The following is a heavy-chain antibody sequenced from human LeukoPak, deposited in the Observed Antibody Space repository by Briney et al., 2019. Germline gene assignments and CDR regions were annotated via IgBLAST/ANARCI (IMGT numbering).Heavy chain of an antibody. CDR1: GGSFSGCY. CDR3: ARVKFWELPTFDY. Sequence: SETLSLTCAVYGGSFSGCYWSWIRQPPGKGLEWIGEINHSGSTNYNPSLKSRVTISVDTSKNQFSLKLSSVTAADTAVYYCARVKFWELPTFDYWGQGTLVTVSS. J-gene: IGHJ4*02. CDR2: INHSGST. V-gene: IGHV4-34*01. D-gene: IGHD1-26*01.